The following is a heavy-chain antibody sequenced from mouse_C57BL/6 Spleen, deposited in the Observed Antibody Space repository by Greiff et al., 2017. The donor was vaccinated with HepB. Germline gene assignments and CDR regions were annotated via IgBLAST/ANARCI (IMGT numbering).Heavy chain of an antibody. J-gene: IGHJ1*03. V-gene: IGHV1-15*01. CDR2: IDPETGGT. CDR1: GYTFTDYE. Sequence: QVQLKQSGAELVRPGASVTLSCKASGYTFTDYEMHWVKQTPVHGLEWIGAIDPETGGTAYNQKFKGKAILTADKSSSTAYMGLRSLTSEDSAVYYCTNRDWYFDVWGTGTTVTVSS. CDR3: TNRDWYFDV.